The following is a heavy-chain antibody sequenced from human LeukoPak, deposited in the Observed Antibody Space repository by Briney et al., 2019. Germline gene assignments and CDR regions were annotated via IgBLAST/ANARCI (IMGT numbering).Heavy chain of an antibody. J-gene: IGHJ4*02. CDR2: IKQDGSEK. V-gene: IGHV3-7*01. Sequence: GGSLRLSCAASGFTFSSYWMSWVRQAPGKGLEWVANIKQDGSEKYYVDSVKGRFTISRDNAKNSLYLQMNSLRAEDTAVYYCARGHIEKGSIEPNYFDYWGQGTLVTVSS. D-gene: IGHD3-10*01. CDR1: GFTFSSYW. CDR3: ARGHIEKGSIEPNYFDY.